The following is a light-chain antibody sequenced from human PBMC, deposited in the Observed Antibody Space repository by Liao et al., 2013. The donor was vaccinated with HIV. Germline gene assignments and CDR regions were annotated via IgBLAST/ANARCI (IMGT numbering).Light chain of an antibody. CDR3: QTWDRNSVI. V-gene: IGLV3-1*01. CDR2: QDT. J-gene: IGLJ2*01. Sequence: SYELTQPPSVSVSPGQTASITCSGDKLGDKFASWYQQKPGQSPVLLIYQDTKRPSGIPERFSGSNSGNTATLTISGTQALDEADFYCQTWDRNSVIFGGGTKLTVL. CDR1: KLGDKF.